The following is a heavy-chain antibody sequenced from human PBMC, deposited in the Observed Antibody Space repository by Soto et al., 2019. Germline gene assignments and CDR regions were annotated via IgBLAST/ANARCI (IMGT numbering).Heavy chain of an antibody. D-gene: IGHD3-16*01. Sequence: EEQLVESGGGLVQPGGSLRLSCAASGFSFSTHYMNWVRQTPGKGLEWVSSINRDSTVIKYADSVKGRFTISRVNARNSLSIQMNSLRAEDTAVYYCLNGDYYVGPGTLVTVSS. CDR2: INRDSTVI. V-gene: IGHV3-48*01. CDR1: GFSFSTHY. J-gene: IGHJ4*02. CDR3: LNGDYY.